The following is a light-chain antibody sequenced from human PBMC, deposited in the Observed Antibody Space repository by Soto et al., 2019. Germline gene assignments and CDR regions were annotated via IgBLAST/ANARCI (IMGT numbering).Light chain of an antibody. CDR3: QQRSNSPFT. Sequence: EIVLTQSPATLSLSPGERATLSCRASESVSSYLVWYQQKPGQAPRLLIYDASNRATGIPARFSGSGSGTHFTLTVRSLEPEDFAVYYCQQRSNSPFTFGPGTKVEIK. CDR2: DAS. V-gene: IGKV3-11*01. CDR1: ESVSSY. J-gene: IGKJ3*01.